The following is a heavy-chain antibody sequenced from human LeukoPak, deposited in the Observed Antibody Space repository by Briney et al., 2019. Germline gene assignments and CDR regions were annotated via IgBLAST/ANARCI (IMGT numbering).Heavy chain of an antibody. CDR3: AKTRPLDSSSWSHGDY. D-gene: IGHD6-13*01. CDR1: GFTFSSYA. Sequence: GGSLRLSCAASGFTFSSYAMSWVRQGPGKGLEWVSEISGSGGIRYYADSVKGRFTLSRDNSKNTVYLQMNSLRVEDTAVYYCAKTRPLDSSSWSHGDYWGQGTLVTVSS. V-gene: IGHV3-23*01. CDR2: ISGSGGIR. J-gene: IGHJ4*02.